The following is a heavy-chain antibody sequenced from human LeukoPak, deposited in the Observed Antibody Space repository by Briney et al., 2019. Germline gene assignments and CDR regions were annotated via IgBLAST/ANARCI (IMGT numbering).Heavy chain of an antibody. CDR1: GFTFSNAW. CDR2: VKSKTDGGTT. Sequence: PGGSLRLSCAASGFTFSNAWMSWVRQAPGKGLEWVGRVKSKTDGGTTDYAVPVKGRFTISRDDSKNTLYLQMNSLKTEDTAVYYCARDNTSYFDFWGQGTLVTVSS. CDR3: ARDNTSYFDF. V-gene: IGHV3-15*07. J-gene: IGHJ4*02.